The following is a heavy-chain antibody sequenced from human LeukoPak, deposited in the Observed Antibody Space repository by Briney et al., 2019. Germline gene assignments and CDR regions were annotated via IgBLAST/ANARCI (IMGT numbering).Heavy chain of an antibody. D-gene: IGHD6-25*01. Sequence: SETLSLTCTVSGGSISSYYWSWIRQPPGKGLEWIGYIYYSGSTNYNPSLKSRVTISVDTSKNQFSLKLSSVTAAGTAVYYCARGARRYYYMDVWGKGTTVTISS. V-gene: IGHV4-59*01. CDR2: IYYSGST. CDR1: GGSISSYY. CDR3: ARGARRYYYMDV. J-gene: IGHJ6*03.